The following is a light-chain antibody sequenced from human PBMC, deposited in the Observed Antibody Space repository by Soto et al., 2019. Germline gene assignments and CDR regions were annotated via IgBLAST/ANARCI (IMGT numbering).Light chain of an antibody. CDR2: AAS. CDR3: QQYYSYPQT. CDR1: QGISSY. J-gene: IGKJ2*01. V-gene: IGKV1-8*01. Sequence: AIRMTQSPSSLSASTGDRVTITCRASQGISSYLAWYQQKPGKAPKLLIYAASTLQSGFPSRFSGSASGTDFTLTISCLQSEDFATYYCQQYYSYPQTFGQGTKLEIK.